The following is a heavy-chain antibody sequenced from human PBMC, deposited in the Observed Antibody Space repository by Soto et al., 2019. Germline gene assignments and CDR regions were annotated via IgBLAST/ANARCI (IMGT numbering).Heavy chain of an antibody. V-gene: IGHV4-34*01. CDR1: GGCFSGYY. CDR2: INHSGST. Sequence: SRTLSLSCAVYGGCFSGYYWSWIRQPPGKGLEWIGEINHSGSTNYNPSLKSRVTISVDTSKNQFSLKLSSVTAADTAVYYCARGWVLRDTATSEIYTRSRHDALPIW. CDR3: ARGWVLRDTATSEIYTRSRHDALPI. J-gene: IGHJ3*02. D-gene: IGHD4-17*01.